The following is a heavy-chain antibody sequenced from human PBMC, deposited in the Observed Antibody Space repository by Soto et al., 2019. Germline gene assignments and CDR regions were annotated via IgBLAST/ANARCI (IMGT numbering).Heavy chain of an antibody. CDR1: GYTFTSYG. D-gene: IGHD6-6*01. Sequence: GASVKVSCKASGYTFTSYGISWVRQAPGQGLEWMGWISAYNGNTNYAQKLQGRVTMTTDTSTSTAYMELRSLRSDDTAVYYCVRCIAARLTYYYYGMDAWGQGTTVTVS. CDR2: ISAYNGNT. V-gene: IGHV1-18*01. J-gene: IGHJ6*02. CDR3: VRCIAARLTYYYYGMDA.